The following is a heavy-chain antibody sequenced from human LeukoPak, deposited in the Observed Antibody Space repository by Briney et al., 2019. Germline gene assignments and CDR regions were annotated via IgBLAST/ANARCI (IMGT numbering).Heavy chain of an antibody. J-gene: IGHJ6*03. CDR2: IKQDGSEK. Sequence: PGGSLRLSCAASGFTFSSYWMSWVRQAPGKGLEWVANIKQDGSEKYYVDSVKGRFTISRDNAKNSLYLQMNSLRAEDTAVYYCARRGYGRYYYYYYMDVWGKGTTVTVSS. CDR3: ARRGYGRYYYYYYMDV. V-gene: IGHV3-7*01. CDR1: GFTFSSYW. D-gene: IGHD5-12*01.